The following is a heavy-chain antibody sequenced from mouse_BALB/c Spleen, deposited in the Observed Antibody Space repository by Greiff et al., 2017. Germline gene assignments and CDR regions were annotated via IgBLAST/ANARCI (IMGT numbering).Heavy chain of an antibody. J-gene: IGHJ1*01. CDR1: GFSLTSYG. CDR3: ARDRDPIYDGDGDSDWYFDV. D-gene: IGHD2-13*01. Sequence: QVQLKESGPGLVAPSQSLSITCTVSGFSLTSYGVHWVRQPPGKGLEWLGVIWAGGSTNYNSALMSRLSISKDNSKIQVFLKMNSLQTDDTAMYYCARDRDPIYDGDGDSDWYFDVWGAGTTVTVSS. CDR2: IWAGGST. V-gene: IGHV2-9*02.